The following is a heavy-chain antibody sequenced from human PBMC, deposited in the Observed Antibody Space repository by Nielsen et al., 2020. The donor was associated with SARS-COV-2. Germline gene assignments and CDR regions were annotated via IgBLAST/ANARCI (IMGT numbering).Heavy chain of an antibody. CDR1: GFTFDDYA. CDR2: ISWNSGSI. V-gene: IGHV3-9*01. CDR3: AKGPLTTPGIAAAEGAVRFDY. Sequence: GGSLRLSCAASGFTFDDYAMHWVRQAPGKGLEWVSGISWNSGSIGYADSVKGRFTISRDNAKNSLYLQMNSLRAEDTALYYCAKGPLTTPGIAAAEGAVRFDYWGQGTLVTVSS. D-gene: IGHD6-13*01. J-gene: IGHJ4*02.